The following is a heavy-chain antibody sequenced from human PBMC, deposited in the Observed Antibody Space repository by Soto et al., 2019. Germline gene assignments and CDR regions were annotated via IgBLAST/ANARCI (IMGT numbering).Heavy chain of an antibody. D-gene: IGHD6-13*01. CDR2: ISGSGGST. CDR3: AKDLVYSSSWTYYYGMDV. CDR1: GFTFSSYA. J-gene: IGHJ6*02. V-gene: IGHV3-23*01. Sequence: GGSLRLACAASGFTFSSYAMSWVRQAPGKGLEWVSAISGSGGSTYYADSVKGRFTISRDNSKNTLYLQMNSLRAEDTAVYYSAKDLVYSSSWTYYYGMDVWGQGTTVTVSS.